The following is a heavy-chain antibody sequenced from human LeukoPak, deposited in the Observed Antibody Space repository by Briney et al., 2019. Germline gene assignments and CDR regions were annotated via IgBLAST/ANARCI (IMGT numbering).Heavy chain of an antibody. J-gene: IGHJ4*02. CDR3: ARNVLFGGAGVDY. Sequence: SETLSLTCTVSGCSISSYYWSWIRQPPGKGLEWIGYIYYSGSTNYNPSLKSRVTISVDTSKNQFSLKVSSVTAADTVVYYCARNVLFGGAGVDYWGQGTLVTVSS. CDR1: GCSISSYY. CDR2: IYYSGST. V-gene: IGHV4-59*01. D-gene: IGHD3-10*02.